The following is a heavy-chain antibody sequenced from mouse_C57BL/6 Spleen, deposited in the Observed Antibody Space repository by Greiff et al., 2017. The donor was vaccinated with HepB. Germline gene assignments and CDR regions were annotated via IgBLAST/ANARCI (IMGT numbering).Heavy chain of an antibody. CDR1: GYTFTSYW. CDR2: IDPSDSYT. V-gene: IGHV1-59*01. Sequence: QVQLQQPGAELVRPGTSVKLSCKASGYTFTSYWMHWVKQRPGQGLEWIGVIDPSDSYTKYNQKFKGKATLTVDTSSSTAYMQLSSLTSEDSAVYYCARIYGSSLMDSMNYWGQGTSVTVSS. D-gene: IGHD1-1*01. J-gene: IGHJ4*01. CDR3: ARIYGSSLMDSMNY.